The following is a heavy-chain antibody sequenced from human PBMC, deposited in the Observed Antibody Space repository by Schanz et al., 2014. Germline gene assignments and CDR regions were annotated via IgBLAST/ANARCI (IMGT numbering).Heavy chain of an antibody. J-gene: IGHJ6*02. CDR1: GFTFRSYA. CDR2: ISGSGDHT. CDR3: AKSSPYYGSGSFPSNAYGMDV. Sequence: EVQLLESGGGLIQPGGSLRLSCAASGFTFRSYAMSWVRQAPGKGLEWVSVISGSGDHTHYADSVKGRFTISRDTSGNTLYLQMNSLTGEDTAVYYCAKSSPYYGSGSFPSNAYGMDVWGQGTAVTVSS. D-gene: IGHD3-10*01. V-gene: IGHV3-23*01.